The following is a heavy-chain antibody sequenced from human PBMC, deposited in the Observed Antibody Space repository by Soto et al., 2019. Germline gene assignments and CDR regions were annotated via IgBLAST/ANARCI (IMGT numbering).Heavy chain of an antibody. CDR3: ARGDYYDSSGVFDY. CDR1: GGTFSSYT. D-gene: IGHD3-22*01. Sequence: QVQLVQSXXXXKKXXXXXXXSCXXSGGTFSSYTISWVRQAPGQGLEWMGRIIPILGIANYAQKFQGRVTITADKSTSTAYMELSSLRSEDTAVYYCARGDYYDSSGVFDYWGQGTLVTVSS. CDR2: IIPILGIA. J-gene: IGHJ4*02. V-gene: IGHV1-69*02.